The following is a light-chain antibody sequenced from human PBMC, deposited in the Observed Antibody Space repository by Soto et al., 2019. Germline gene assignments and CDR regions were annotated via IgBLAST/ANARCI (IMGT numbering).Light chain of an antibody. Sequence: DIQVTQSTSSLSASVGDRVTITCRTSQTLMNYLNWYQQKPGKAPKLLIYAASNLQSGVPSRFSGSGSGTDVTLTINNRQPEDFATYYCQQSYRASVPFGQGTELGI. V-gene: IGKV1-39*01. J-gene: IGKJ1*01. CDR3: QQSYRASVP. CDR2: AAS. CDR1: QTLMNY.